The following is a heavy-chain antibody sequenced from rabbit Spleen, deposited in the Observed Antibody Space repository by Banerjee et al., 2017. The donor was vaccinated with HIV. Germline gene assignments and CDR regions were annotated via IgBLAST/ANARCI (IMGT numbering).Heavy chain of an antibody. J-gene: IGHJ4*01. D-gene: IGHD6-1*01. CDR1: GIDFSSYYY. CDR2: IYAGSGST. CDR3: ARADYTYSYDGYTRFNL. Sequence: QSLEESGGDLVKPGTSLTLTCKASGIDFSSYYYMCWVRQAPGKGLEWIACIYAGSGSTYYASWAKGRFTISGSTSLNTVTLQMTSLTAADTATYFCARADYTYSYDGYTRFNLWGQGTLVTVS. V-gene: IGHV1S43*01.